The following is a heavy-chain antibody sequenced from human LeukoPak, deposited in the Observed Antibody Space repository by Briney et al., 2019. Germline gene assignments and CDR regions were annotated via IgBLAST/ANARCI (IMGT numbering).Heavy chain of an antibody. CDR1: GYTFTSYG. CDR3: ARGPYSSGWPEGDAFDI. J-gene: IGHJ3*02. Sequence: ASVKVSCKASGYTFTSYGISWVRQAPGQGLEWMGWISAYNGNTNYAQKLQGRVTMTTDTSTSTASMELRSLRSDDTAVYYCARGPYSSGWPEGDAFDIWGQGTMVTVSS. D-gene: IGHD6-19*01. V-gene: IGHV1-18*01. CDR2: ISAYNGNT.